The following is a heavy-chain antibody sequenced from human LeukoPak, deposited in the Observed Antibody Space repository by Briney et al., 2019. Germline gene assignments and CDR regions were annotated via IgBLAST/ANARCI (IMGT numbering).Heavy chain of an antibody. J-gene: IGHJ4*02. CDR3: ARGLNYGSMDY. D-gene: IGHD3-10*01. Sequence: PGRSLRLSCAASGFTFSSYAMHWVRQAPGKGLEWVAVISYDGNNKYYADSVKGRFSISRDNAKNTLYLQINSLRAEDTAVYYCARGLNYGSMDYWGQGTLVTVSS. CDR2: ISYDGNNK. V-gene: IGHV3-30-3*01. CDR1: GFTFSSYA.